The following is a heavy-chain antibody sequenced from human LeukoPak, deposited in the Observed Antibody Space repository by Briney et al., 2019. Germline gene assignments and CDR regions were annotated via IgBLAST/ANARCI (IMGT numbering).Heavy chain of an antibody. CDR3: AKEGTPQVSTWYDL. Sequence: GGSLRLSCAASGXTLSPYGMHWVRQAPGKGLEWVAVISYEGGTQHYADSVKGRFIISRDNPRNTLYLQMNILRTEDTAVYYCAKEGTPQVSTWYDLWGQGTQVIVSS. CDR2: ISYEGGTQ. J-gene: IGHJ5*02. CDR1: GXTLSPYG. D-gene: IGHD3-10*01. V-gene: IGHV3-30*18.